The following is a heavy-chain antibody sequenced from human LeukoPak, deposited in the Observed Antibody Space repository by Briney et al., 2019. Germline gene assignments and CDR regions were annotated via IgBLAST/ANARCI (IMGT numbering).Heavy chain of an antibody. Sequence: ASVKVSCKASGYTFTSYDINWVRQATGQGLEWMGWMNPNSGNTGYAQKFQGRVTMTRNTPISTAYMELSSLRSEDTAVYYCARAGELGYCSGGSCSDHYYYYYGMDVWGQGTTVTVSS. V-gene: IGHV1-8*01. D-gene: IGHD2-15*01. CDR3: ARAGELGYCSGGSCSDHYYYYYGMDV. J-gene: IGHJ6*02. CDR1: GYTFTSYD. CDR2: MNPNSGNT.